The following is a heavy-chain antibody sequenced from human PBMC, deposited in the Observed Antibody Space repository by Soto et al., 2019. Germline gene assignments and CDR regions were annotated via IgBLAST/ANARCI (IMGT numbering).Heavy chain of an antibody. CDR3: ARAKYLADDGFDI. V-gene: IGHV3-23*01. Sequence: RCVRKNPGKGLEWVSGISGSGGNTYNADSVKGRFTISRDNSKNTLYLQMSSLRAEDTAVYYCARAKYLADDGFDICGRGPVVT. D-gene: IGHD2-2*01. CDR2: ISGSGGNT. J-gene: IGHJ3*02.